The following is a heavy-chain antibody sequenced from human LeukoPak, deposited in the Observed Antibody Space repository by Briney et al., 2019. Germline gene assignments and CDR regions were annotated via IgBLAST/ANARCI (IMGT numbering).Heavy chain of an antibody. Sequence: PSETLSLTCTVSGGSIGSGSYYWSWIRQSAGEGLEWIGTIYHSGITYYNPSLKSRVTISVDTSKNQFSLKLSSVTAADTAVYYCARGHGIVVVIWGQGTLVTVSS. J-gene: IGHJ4*02. V-gene: IGHV4-39*07. CDR1: GGSIGSGSYY. D-gene: IGHD3-22*01. CDR3: ARGHGIVVVI. CDR2: IYHSGIT.